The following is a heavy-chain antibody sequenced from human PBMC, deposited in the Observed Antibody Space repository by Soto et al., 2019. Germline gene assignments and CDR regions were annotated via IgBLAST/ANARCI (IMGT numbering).Heavy chain of an antibody. D-gene: IGHD2-2*01. J-gene: IGHJ4*02. CDR3: ASGTYRPRDTCFLHQHS. CDR1: GASISSGDSY. Sequence: SETLSLTCAVSGASISSGDSYWSWIRQRPGKGLEWIGYIFHTGSTYYNPSLKSRVTISLDSSKNQFSLKLTSATAADTAVYFCASGTYRPRDTCFLHQHSWGQGSWVIVSA. V-gene: IGHV4-31*11. CDR2: IFHTGST.